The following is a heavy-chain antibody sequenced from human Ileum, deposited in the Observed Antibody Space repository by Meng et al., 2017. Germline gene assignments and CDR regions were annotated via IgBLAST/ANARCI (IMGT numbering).Heavy chain of an antibody. Sequence: GESLKISCAASGFIFNTCAMSWVRQAPGKGLEWVSAISGNGGSTYYADPVKGRFTISRDISKNTLYLQMNSLRAEDTAVYFCAKEQYYDFWSGHYFFDHWGQGILVTVSS. V-gene: IGHV3-23*01. D-gene: IGHD3-3*01. CDR2: ISGNGGST. CDR1: GFIFNTCA. J-gene: IGHJ4*02. CDR3: AKEQYYDFWSGHYFFDH.